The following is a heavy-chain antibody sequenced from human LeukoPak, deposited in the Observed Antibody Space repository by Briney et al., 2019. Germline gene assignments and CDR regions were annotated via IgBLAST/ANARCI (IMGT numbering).Heavy chain of an antibody. J-gene: IGHJ3*02. CDR1: GYTLTELS. V-gene: IGHV1-24*01. CDR2: FDPEDGET. CDR3: ATRPPRHFSLAFDI. D-gene: IGHD2/OR15-2a*01. Sequence: GASVKVSCKVSGYTLTELSMHWVRQAPGKGLEWMGGFDPEDGETIYAQKFQGRVTMTEDTSTDTAYMELSSLRSEDTAVYYCATRPPRHFSLAFDIWGQGTMVTVSS.